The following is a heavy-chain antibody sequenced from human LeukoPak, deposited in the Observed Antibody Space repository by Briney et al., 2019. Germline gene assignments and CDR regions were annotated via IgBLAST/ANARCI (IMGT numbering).Heavy chain of an antibody. Sequence: GGSLRLSCAASGFTFSSYAMSWVRQAPGKGLEWVSAISCSGGSTYYADSVKGRFTISRDNSKNTLYLQMNSLRAEDTAVYYCAIKSGIPAAIEYWGQGTLVTVSS. V-gene: IGHV3-23*01. CDR1: GFTFSSYA. J-gene: IGHJ4*02. D-gene: IGHD2-2*01. CDR3: AIKSGIPAAIEY. CDR2: ISCSGGST.